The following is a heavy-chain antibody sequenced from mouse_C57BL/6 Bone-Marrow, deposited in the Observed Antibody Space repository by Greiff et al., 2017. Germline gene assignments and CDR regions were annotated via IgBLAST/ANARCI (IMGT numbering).Heavy chain of an antibody. D-gene: IGHD1-1*01. J-gene: IGHJ4*01. V-gene: IGHV2-9*01. Sequence: VKLMESGPGLVAPSQSLSITCTVSGFSLTSYGVDWVRQPPGKGLEWLGVIWGGGSTNYNSALMSRLCLSKENSKSKVVLKMNSLQTDDTAMYYCAKHRYYYGSNYYAMDYWGQGTSGTVSS. CDR2: IWGGGST. CDR1: GFSLTSYG. CDR3: AKHRYYYGSNYYAMDY.